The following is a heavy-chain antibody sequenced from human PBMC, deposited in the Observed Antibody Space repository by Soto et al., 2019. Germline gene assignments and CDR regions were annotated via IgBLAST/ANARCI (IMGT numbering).Heavy chain of an antibody. V-gene: IGHV3-23*01. Sequence: GGSLRLSCSVSGFTFSNYAMTWVRQAPGKGLEWVSSISGGGGGTHYADSMKGRFTISRDNSKNTLHLEMKRLRADDTAVYYCAKGSQYDILTAQHAFDSWGQGTLVTVSS. J-gene: IGHJ4*02. CDR1: GFTFSNYA. CDR2: ISGGGGGT. CDR3: AKGSQYDILTAQHAFDS. D-gene: IGHD3-9*01.